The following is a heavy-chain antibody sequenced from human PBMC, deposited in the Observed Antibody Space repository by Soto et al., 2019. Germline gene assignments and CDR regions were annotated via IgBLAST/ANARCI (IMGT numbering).Heavy chain of an antibody. D-gene: IGHD3-22*01. Sequence: EVQLLESGGGLVQPGGSLRLSCAASGFTFSSYAMSWVRQAPGKGLEWVSAISGSGGSTYYADSVKGRFTISRDNSKNTLYLRMNSLRAEDTAVYYCAKDRYYDSSGLNWFDPWGQGTLVTVSS. J-gene: IGHJ5*02. CDR2: ISGSGGST. CDR3: AKDRYYDSSGLNWFDP. CDR1: GFTFSSYA. V-gene: IGHV3-23*01.